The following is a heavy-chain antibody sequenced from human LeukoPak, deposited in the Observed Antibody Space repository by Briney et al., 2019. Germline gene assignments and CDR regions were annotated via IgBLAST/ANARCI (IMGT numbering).Heavy chain of an antibody. CDR1: GYTFTRFH. D-gene: IGHD1-26*01. Sequence: ASVKVSCKASGYTFTRFHMHWVRQAPGQGLEWMGRIDPNTGGTKSAKNFQGRVTMTRDTSISTAYMALSGLRSDDTAVYYCASLYDIVGTTVDYWGQGTLVTVSS. J-gene: IGHJ4*02. V-gene: IGHV1-2*06. CDR2: IDPNTGGT. CDR3: ASLYDIVGTTVDY.